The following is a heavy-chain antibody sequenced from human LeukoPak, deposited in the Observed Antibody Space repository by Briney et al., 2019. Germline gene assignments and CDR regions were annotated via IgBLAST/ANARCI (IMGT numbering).Heavy chain of an antibody. Sequence: GGSLRLSCAASGFTVSSNYMSWVRQAPGKGLEWVSTISGSGSSTYYVDSVKGRFTISRDNSKNTLYPQLNSLRAEDTAVYYCAKDRYGSGNYGSFDPWGQGTLVTVSS. J-gene: IGHJ5*02. CDR3: AKDRYGSGNYGSFDP. V-gene: IGHV3-23*01. CDR1: GFTVSSNY. CDR2: ISGSGSST. D-gene: IGHD3-10*01.